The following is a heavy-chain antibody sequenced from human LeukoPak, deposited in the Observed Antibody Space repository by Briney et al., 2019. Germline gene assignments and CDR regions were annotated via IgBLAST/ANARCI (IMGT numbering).Heavy chain of an antibody. V-gene: IGHV4-39*01. D-gene: IGHD4-17*01. CDR2: VFYSGTT. CDR3: ARLDSGDYFFDY. Sequence: SETLSLTCTLSAPSISSGSYYWGWIRQPPGKGLEWLGTVFYSGTTYYNPSLKSRVTISVDTSKNQLSLGLSSVTAADTAVYYCARLDSGDYFFDYWGQGTLVTVSS. J-gene: IGHJ4*02. CDR1: APSISSGSYY.